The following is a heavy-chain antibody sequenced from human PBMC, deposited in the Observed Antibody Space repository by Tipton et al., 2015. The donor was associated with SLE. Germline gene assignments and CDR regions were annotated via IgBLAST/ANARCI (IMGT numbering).Heavy chain of an antibody. CDR2: ISGSGGST. D-gene: IGHD2-2*01. J-gene: IGHJ4*02. V-gene: IGHV3-23*01. Sequence: SLRLSCAASGFTFSSYGMSWVRQAPGKGLEWVSAISGSGGSTYYADSVKGRFTISRDNSKNTLYLQMNSLRAEDTAVYYCAKDHPSLIVVVPAAPGYWGQGTLVTVSS. CDR1: GFTFSSYG. CDR3: AKDHPSLIVVVPAAPGY.